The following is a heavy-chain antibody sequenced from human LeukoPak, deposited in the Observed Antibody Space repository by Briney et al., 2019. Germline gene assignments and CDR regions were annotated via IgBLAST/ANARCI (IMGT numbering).Heavy chain of an antibody. J-gene: IGHJ4*02. CDR3: ARGASGAWYQNFDY. CDR2: VNSDGSGT. CDR1: GFTFSSYW. D-gene: IGHD6-19*01. Sequence: GGSLRLSCAASGFTFSSYWVHWVRQAPGKGLVWVSHVNSDGSGTSYADSVKGRFTISRDNAKNTLYLQMNSLRAEDTAVYYCARGASGAWYQNFDYWGQGTLVTVSS. V-gene: IGHV3-74*01.